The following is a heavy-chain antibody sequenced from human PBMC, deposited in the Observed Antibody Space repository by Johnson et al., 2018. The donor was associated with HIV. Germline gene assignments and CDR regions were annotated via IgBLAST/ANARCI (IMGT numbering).Heavy chain of an antibody. D-gene: IGHD2-2*01. CDR2: IYRGGST. J-gene: IGHJ3*02. CDR1: GFTVSSNS. Sequence: VQLVESGGGVVQPVRSLRLSCAASGFTVSSNSMTWVRQAPGKGLEWVSLIYRGGSTYYADSVKGRFTISRDNSKNTLYLQMNSLRAEDTAVYYCARSGYCTTSSCTDDAFDIWGQGTMVTVSS. CDR3: ARSGYCTTSSCTDDAFDI. V-gene: IGHV3-66*01.